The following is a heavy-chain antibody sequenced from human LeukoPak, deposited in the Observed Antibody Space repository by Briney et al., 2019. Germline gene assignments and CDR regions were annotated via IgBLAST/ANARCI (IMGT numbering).Heavy chain of an antibody. CDR2: IYSGGST. CDR1: GFTVSSNY. CDR3: ASSEQVPYYYGMDV. D-gene: IGHD1-26*01. J-gene: IGHJ6*02. Sequence: PGGSLRLSCAASGFTVSSNYMNWVRQAPGKGLEWVSVIYSGGSTYYADSVKGRFTISRDNSKNTLYLQMNSLRAEDTAVYYCASSEQVPYYYGMDVWGQGTTVTVSS. V-gene: IGHV3-66*02.